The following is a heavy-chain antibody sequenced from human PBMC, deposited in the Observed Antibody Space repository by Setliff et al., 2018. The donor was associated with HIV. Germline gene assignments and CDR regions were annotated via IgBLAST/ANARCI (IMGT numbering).Heavy chain of an antibody. CDR3: VRDRDWAFDY. CDR1: GLTFSTSW. V-gene: IGHV3-74*01. CDR2: LNPEANYI. J-gene: IGHJ4*02. Sequence: PGGSLRLSCAVSGLTFSTSWMQWVRQSPGEGLLWVARLNPEANYIHYADSVKGRFTISRDNAKNTLYLQMNSLRTEDTAVYYCVRDRDWAFDYWGQGILVTVSS. D-gene: IGHD3-9*01.